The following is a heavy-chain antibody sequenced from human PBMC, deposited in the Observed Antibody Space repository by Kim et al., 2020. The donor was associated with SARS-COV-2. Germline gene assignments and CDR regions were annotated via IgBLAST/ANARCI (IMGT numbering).Heavy chain of an antibody. CDR1: GFTFSTYS. D-gene: IGHD2-15*01. CDR2: ISNNGNYI. Sequence: GGSLRLSCAASGFTFSTYSMNWVRQAPGKGLEWVASISNNGNYIFYADSVRGRFTTSRDNAKFSLYLDMNSLRAEDTAVYYCARHDCSPGSCYLGYWGQG. V-gene: IGHV3-21*01. CDR3: ARHDCSPGSCYLGY. J-gene: IGHJ4*02.